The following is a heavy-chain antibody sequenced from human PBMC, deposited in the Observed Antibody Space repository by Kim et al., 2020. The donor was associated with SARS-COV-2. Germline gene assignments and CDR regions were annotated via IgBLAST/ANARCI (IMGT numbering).Heavy chain of an antibody. J-gene: IGHJ6*02. V-gene: IGHV3-23*01. CDR3: AKDYYGSGSYVYYYYYGMDV. D-gene: IGHD3-10*01. Sequence: RCTISRDNSKNTLYLQMNSLRAEDTAVYYCAKDYYGSGSYVYYYYYGMDVWGQGTTVTVSS.